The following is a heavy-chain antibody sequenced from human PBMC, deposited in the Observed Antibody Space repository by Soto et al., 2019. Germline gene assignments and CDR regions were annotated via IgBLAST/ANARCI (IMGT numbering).Heavy chain of an antibody. CDR1: GYTFTSYG. J-gene: IGHJ5*02. Sequence: ASVKVSCKASGYTFTSYGISWVRQAPGQGLEWMGWISAYNGNTNYAQKLQGRVTMTTDTSTSTAYMELRSLRFDDTSVYYCARSKGSSTDYYDSSGYYLSWFDPWGQ. V-gene: IGHV1-18*01. CDR3: ARSKGSSTDYYDSSGYYLSWFDP. D-gene: IGHD3-22*01. CDR2: ISAYNGNT.